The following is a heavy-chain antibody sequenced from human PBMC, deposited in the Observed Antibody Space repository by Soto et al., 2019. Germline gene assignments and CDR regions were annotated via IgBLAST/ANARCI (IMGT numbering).Heavy chain of an antibody. J-gene: IGHJ3*02. CDR2: IYSGGST. D-gene: IGHD4-17*01. CDR3: AREGHDYGDYVHDAFDI. CDR1: GFTVSSNY. Sequence: PGGSLRLSCAASGFTVSSNYMSWVRQAPGKGLEWVSVIYSGGSTYYADSVKGRFTISRDNSKNTLYLQMNNLRAEDTAVYYCAREGHDYGDYVHDAFDIWGQGTMVTVSS. V-gene: IGHV3-66*01.